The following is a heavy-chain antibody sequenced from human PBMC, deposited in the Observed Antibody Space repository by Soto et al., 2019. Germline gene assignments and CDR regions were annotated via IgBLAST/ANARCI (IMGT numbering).Heavy chain of an antibody. V-gene: IGHV3-48*03. CDR1: GFAFSNYE. CDR2: ISLSGSTI. CDR3: ARLSFSASPNFFDY. D-gene: IGHD3-3*02. Sequence: EVQLVESGGGLVQPGGSLRLSCAASGFAFSNYEMNWVRQAPGKGLEWVAYISLSGSTIYYADSVKGRFTISRDDANNSLYLQMNSLRADDTAVYYCARLSFSASPNFFDYWGQGTLVTVSS. J-gene: IGHJ4*02.